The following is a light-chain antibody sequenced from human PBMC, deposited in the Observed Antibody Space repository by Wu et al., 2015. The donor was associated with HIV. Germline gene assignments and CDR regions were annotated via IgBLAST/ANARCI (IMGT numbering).Light chain of an antibody. CDR3: QHCGNSFPS. CDR2: GAS. V-gene: IGKV3-20*01. Sequence: EIVLTQSPGTLSLSPGERATLSCRASQIISSSYLAWYQQKSGQAPRLLIYGASSRATGIPDRFSGSGSGTDFTLTISRLEPEDFAVYYCQHCGNSFPSFGRGDQAGDQT. CDR1: QIISSSY. J-gene: IGKJ2*03.